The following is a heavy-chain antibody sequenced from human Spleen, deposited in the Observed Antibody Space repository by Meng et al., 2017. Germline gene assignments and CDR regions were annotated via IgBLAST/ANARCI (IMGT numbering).Heavy chain of an antibody. V-gene: IGHV1-18*01. J-gene: IGHJ4*02. CDR3: ARDGQSCSNGVCYYTLALDY. CDR1: GYSFTDYG. CDR2: ISAYNGNT. Sequence: ASVKVSCKASGYSFTDYGIYWVRQAPGQGLEWMGWISAYNGNTDYAQKFQGRVTLTTDTSTSTAYLELRSLRSDDTAVYYCARDGQSCSNGVCYYTLALDYWGQGTLVTVSS. D-gene: IGHD2-8*01.